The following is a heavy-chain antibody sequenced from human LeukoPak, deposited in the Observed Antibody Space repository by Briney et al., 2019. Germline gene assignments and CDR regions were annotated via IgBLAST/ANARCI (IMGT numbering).Heavy chain of an antibody. CDR1: GFTFSSYA. CDR3: ARDVNSGDDAFDI. J-gene: IGHJ3*02. V-gene: IGHV3-23*01. Sequence: QSGGSLRLSCAASGFTFSSYAMSWVRQAPGKGLEWVSAISGSGGSTYYADSVKGRFTISRDNSKNTLYLQMNSLRAEDTAVYYCARDVNSGDDAFDIWGQGTMVTVSS. CDR2: ISGSGGST. D-gene: IGHD5-12*01.